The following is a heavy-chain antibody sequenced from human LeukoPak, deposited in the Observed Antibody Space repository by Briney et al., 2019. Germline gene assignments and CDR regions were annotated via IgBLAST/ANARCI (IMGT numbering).Heavy chain of an antibody. V-gene: IGHV1-2*04. Sequence: ASVTVSCKASGYTFTGYYMHWVRQAPGQGLEWMGWINPNSGGTNYAQKFQGWVTMTRDTSISTAYMELSRLRSDDTAVYYCAIAAAEGYWFDPWGQGTLVTVSS. J-gene: IGHJ5*02. D-gene: IGHD6-13*01. CDR3: AIAAAEGYWFDP. CDR2: INPNSGGT. CDR1: GYTFTGYY.